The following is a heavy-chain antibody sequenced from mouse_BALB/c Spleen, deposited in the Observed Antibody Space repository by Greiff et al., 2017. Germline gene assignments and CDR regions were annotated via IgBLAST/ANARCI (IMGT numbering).Heavy chain of an antibody. CDR1: GYTFTSYW. V-gene: IGHV1-69*02. CDR2: IYPSDSYT. J-gene: IGHJ4*01. Sequence: QVQLKQPGAELVRPGASVKLSCKASGYTFTSYWINWVKQRPGQGLEWIGNIYPSDSYTNYNQKFKDKATLTVDKSSSTAYMQLSSPTSEDSAVYYCTRGGRTPAMDYWGQGTSVTVSS. CDR3: TRGGRTPAMDY.